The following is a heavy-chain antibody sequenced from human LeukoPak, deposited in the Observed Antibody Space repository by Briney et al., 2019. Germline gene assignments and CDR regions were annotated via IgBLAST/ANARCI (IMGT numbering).Heavy chain of an antibody. Sequence: SETLSLTCTVSGGSISSSSYYWGWIRQPPGKGLEWIGSIYYSGSTNYNPSLKSRVTMSVDTSKNQFSLKLSSVTAADTAVYYCARVRSSSGCPWYFDYWGQGTLVTVSS. CDR3: ARVRSSSGCPWYFDY. CDR2: IYYSGST. V-gene: IGHV4-39*07. D-gene: IGHD6-19*01. J-gene: IGHJ4*02. CDR1: GGSISSSSYY.